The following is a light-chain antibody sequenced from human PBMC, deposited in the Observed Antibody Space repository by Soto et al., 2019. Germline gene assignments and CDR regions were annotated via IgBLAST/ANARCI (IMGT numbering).Light chain of an antibody. CDR3: QQYDSYPYT. J-gene: IGKJ2*01. CDR1: RTISNW. V-gene: IGKV1-5*03. Sequence: DIQMTQSPSTLSASVGDRVTITCRASRTISNWLAWYQQKPGKAPKLLIYKASSLQSGVPSRFSGGGSGTEFTLTISSLQPDDFATYYCQQYDSYPYTFGPGTQLEIK. CDR2: KAS.